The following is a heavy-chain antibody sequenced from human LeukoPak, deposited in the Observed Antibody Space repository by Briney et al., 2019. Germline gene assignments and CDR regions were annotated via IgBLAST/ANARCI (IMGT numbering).Heavy chain of an antibody. CDR3: ARESVGATSGLDY. V-gene: IGHV3-23*01. Sequence: GGSLRLSCAASGLRFSSYAMNWIRQAPGKGLEWVSGISGSAVTTYYADSVKGRFTISRDNSKNTLYLQMNSLRAEDTAVYYCARESVGATSGLDYWGQGTLVTVSS. J-gene: IGHJ4*02. CDR1: GLRFSSYA. D-gene: IGHD1-26*01. CDR2: ISGSAVTT.